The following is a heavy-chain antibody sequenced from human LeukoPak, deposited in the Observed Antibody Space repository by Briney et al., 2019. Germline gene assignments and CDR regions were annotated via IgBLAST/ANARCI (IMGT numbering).Heavy chain of an antibody. Sequence: ASHTVSLTYGICGHSDSSKSVAGTSIRQSPSRGLEWLGRTKYRPKRHSEYAVSLKGRITIGLDTTRNQFSLQLNSVTREDTAIYYCAHSCTGGGCYSDYWSQGSLVTVSS. J-gene: IGHJ4*02. CDR1: GHSDSSKSVA. V-gene: IGHV6-1*01. D-gene: IGHD2-8*02. CDR2: TKYRPKRHS. CDR3: AHSCTGGGCYSDY.